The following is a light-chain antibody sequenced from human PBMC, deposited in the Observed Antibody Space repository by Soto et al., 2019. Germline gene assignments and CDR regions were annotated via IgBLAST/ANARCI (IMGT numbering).Light chain of an antibody. CDR1: SSYVGSDNL. CDR3: SSARSSIHVV. J-gene: IGLJ2*01. Sequence: QSALTQPASVSGSPGQSITISCTGTSSYVGSDNLVSWFQQHPGKAPKLMIYEVNKRPSGVSNSFSGSKSGNAASLTISGLQAEDEADYYCSSARSSIHVVFGGGTKLTVL. CDR2: EVN. V-gene: IGLV2-23*02.